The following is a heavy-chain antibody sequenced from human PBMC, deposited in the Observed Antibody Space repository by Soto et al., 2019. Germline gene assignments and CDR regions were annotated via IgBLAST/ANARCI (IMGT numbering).Heavy chain of an antibody. CDR1: GFTFSGSA. CDR2: IRSKANSYAT. V-gene: IGHV3-73*01. CDR3: TRLLSGGPNSSGWYFFES. Sequence: GGSLRLSCAASGFTFSGSAMHWVRQASGKGLEWVGRIRSKANSYATAYAASVKGRFTISRDDSKNTAYLQMNSLKTEDTAVYYCTRLLSGGPNSSGWYFFESWGQGTLVTVSS. D-gene: IGHD6-19*01. J-gene: IGHJ4*02.